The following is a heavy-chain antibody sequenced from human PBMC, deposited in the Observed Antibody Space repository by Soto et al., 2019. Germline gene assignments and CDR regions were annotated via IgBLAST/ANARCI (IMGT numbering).Heavy chain of an antibody. CDR3: ARVFSGLLRPDYYYGMDV. Sequence: SETLSLTCAVYGGSFSGYYWSWIRQPPGKGLEWIGEINHSGSTNYNPSLKSRVTISVDTSKNQFSLTLSSVTAADTAVYYCARVFSGLLRPDYYYGMDVWGQGTTVTVSS. CDR2: INHSGST. CDR1: GGSFSGYY. J-gene: IGHJ6*02. D-gene: IGHD3-22*01. V-gene: IGHV4-34*01.